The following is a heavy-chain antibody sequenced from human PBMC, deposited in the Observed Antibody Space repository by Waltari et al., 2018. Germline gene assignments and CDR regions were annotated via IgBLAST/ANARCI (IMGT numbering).Heavy chain of an antibody. CDR2: INAGNGNT. D-gene: IGHD1-26*01. V-gene: IGHV1-3*01. J-gene: IGHJ4*02. CDR3: ARDSVGATGAFDY. Sequence: QVQLVQSGAEVKKPGASVKVSCKASGYTFTSYAMHWVRQAPGQRLEWMGWINAGNGNTKYSQKLQGRVTMTTDTSTSTAYMELRSLRSDDTAVYYCARDSVGATGAFDYWGQGTLVTVSS. CDR1: GYTFTSYA.